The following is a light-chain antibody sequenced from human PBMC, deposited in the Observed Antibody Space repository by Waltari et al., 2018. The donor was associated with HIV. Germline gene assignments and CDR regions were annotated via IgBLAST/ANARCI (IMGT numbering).Light chain of an antibody. CDR2: DVS. CDR3: SSYTSSSTLRV. Sequence: QSAPTQPASVSGSPGQSITISCTGTSSDVGGYNYVSWYQQHPGKAPKLMIYDVSNRPAGVSKRCSGSKSGNTASLTISGLQAEDEADYYCSSYTSSSTLRVFGGGTKLTVL. CDR1: SSDVGGYNY. V-gene: IGLV2-14*03. J-gene: IGLJ3*02.